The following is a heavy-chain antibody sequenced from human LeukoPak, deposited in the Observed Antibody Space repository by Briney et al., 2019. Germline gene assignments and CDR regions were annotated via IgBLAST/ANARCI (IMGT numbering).Heavy chain of an antibody. Sequence: GGSLRLSCAASGFTFSSYWMSWVRQAPGKGLEWVANINQDGSAKDYGGSVEGRFAISRDNAKNSLYLQMNSLTAEDTAVYFCASAPNENYFDFWGQGTLVTVSS. V-gene: IGHV3-7*01. CDR3: ASAPNENYFDF. CDR1: GFTFSSYW. J-gene: IGHJ4*02. CDR2: INQDGSAK.